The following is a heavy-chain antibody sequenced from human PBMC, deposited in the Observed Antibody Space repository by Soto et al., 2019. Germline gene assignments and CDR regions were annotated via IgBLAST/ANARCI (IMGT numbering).Heavy chain of an antibody. CDR1: GYTFTSYG. V-gene: IGHV1-18*01. D-gene: IGHD5-12*01. J-gene: IGHJ4*02. CDR3: VRDYGGYLGNEPDY. CDR2: ISAYNGNT. Sequence: ASVKVSCKASGYTFTSYGISWVRQAPGQGLEWMGWISAYNGNTNYAQKLQGRVTMTTDTSTSTAYMELRSLRSDDTAVYYCVRDYGGYLGNEPDYWGQATLVTVSS.